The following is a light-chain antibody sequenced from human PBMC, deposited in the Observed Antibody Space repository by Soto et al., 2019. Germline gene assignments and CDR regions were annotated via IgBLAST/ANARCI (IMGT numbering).Light chain of an antibody. Sequence: QSVLTQPPSVSGSPGQSVAISCSGTSSDVGSYNRVSWYQQPPGTAPKLMIYDVSNRPSGVPDRFFGSKSGNTASLTISGLQAEDEADYYCSSFTTSSTYVFGTGTKVTVL. CDR2: DVS. CDR3: SSFTTSSTYV. J-gene: IGLJ1*01. CDR1: SSDVGSYNR. V-gene: IGLV2-18*02.